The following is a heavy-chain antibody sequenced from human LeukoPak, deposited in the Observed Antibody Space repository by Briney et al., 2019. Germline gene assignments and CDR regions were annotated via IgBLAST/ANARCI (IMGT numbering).Heavy chain of an antibody. Sequence: KPSETLSLTCTVSGGSISSSSYYWGWIRQPPGKGLEWIGSIYYSGSTYYNPSLKSRVTISVDTSKNQFSLKLSSVTAADTAVYYCATLGDIVVVVAAGKKEGAFDIWGQGTMVTVSS. CDR2: IYYSGST. J-gene: IGHJ3*02. D-gene: IGHD2-15*01. V-gene: IGHV4-39*07. CDR3: ATLGDIVVVVAAGKKEGAFDI. CDR1: GGSISSSSYY.